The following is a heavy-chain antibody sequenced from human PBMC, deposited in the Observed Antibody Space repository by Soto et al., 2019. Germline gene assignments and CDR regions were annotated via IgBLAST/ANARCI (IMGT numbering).Heavy chain of an antibody. CDR3: AIEVLVPAAMPLIGYYYYGMDV. CDR1: GGSISSGGYY. D-gene: IGHD2-2*01. J-gene: IGHJ6*02. CDR2: IYYSGST. V-gene: IGHV4-31*03. Sequence: SETMSLTCTVSGGSISSGGYYWSWIRQHPGKGLEWIGYIYYSGSTYYNPSLKSRVTISVHTSKSQFSLKLRSVTAADTALYYGAIEVLVPAAMPLIGYYYYGMDVWGQGTTVTVSS.